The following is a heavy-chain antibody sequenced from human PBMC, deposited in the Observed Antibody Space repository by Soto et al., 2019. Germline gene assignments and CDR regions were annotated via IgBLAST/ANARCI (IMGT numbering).Heavy chain of an antibody. CDR2: ISGSGDTI. J-gene: IGHJ6*02. CDR3: ADPVPAATHYDYYDMDV. V-gene: IGHV3-23*01. Sequence: EVQLLESGGGLVQPGGSLRLSCAASGFTFSYYTMSWVRQAPGKGLEWVSGISGSGDTIYYADSVKGRFTISRDNSKNTLYLQMNSLRADDTAVYDCADPVPAATHYDYYDMDVWGQGTTVTVSS. CDR1: GFTFSYYT. D-gene: IGHD2-2*01.